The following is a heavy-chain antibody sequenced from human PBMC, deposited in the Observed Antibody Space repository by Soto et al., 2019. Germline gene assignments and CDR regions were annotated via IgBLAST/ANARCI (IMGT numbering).Heavy chain of an antibody. Sequence: EVQLVESGGGLVQPGGSLRLSCAASGFTFSSYDMHWVRQATGKGLEWVSAIGTAGDPYYPGSVKGRFTISRENAKNSLYLQMNSLRAGDTAVYYCASWGGGSMVRGKHSYYYYGMDVWGQGTTVTVSS. CDR1: GFTFSSYD. J-gene: IGHJ6*02. CDR3: ASWGGGSMVRGKHSYYYYGMDV. D-gene: IGHD3-10*01. V-gene: IGHV3-13*05. CDR2: IGTAGDP.